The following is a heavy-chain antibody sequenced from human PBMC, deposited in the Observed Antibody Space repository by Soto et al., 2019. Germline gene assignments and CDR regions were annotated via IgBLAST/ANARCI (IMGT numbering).Heavy chain of an antibody. D-gene: IGHD6-13*01. CDR2: ISGSGGST. CDR1: GFTFSSYA. V-gene: IGHV3-23*01. Sequence: PGGSLRLSCAASGFTFSSYAMSWVRQAPGKGLEWVSAISGSGGSTYNADSVKGRFTISRDNSKNTLYLQMNSLRAEDTAVYYCAKDLLRRSWSPFDYWGQGTLVTVSS. J-gene: IGHJ4*02. CDR3: AKDLLRRSWSPFDY.